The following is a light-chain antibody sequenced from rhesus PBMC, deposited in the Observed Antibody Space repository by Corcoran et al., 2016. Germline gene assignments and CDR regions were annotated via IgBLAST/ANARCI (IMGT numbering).Light chain of an antibody. J-gene: IGKJ4*01. Sequence: ETVVTQSPATLSLSPGERATLSCRASQSVGSYLAWYQQKPGQAPRLLIYGAFSRATGIPDRFSGSGSGTDFTLTLSSLGPEDVGVYYCQQSSNSLTFGGGTKVEIK. CDR3: QQSSNSLT. CDR1: QSVGSY. CDR2: GAF. V-gene: IGKV3-24*04.